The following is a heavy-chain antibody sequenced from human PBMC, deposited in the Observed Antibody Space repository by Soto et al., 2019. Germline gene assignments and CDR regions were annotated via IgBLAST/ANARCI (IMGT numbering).Heavy chain of an antibody. J-gene: IGHJ4*02. Sequence: SETLSLTCTVSGGSISSGDYYWSWIRQPPGKGLEWIGYSSYSGITFYNPSLKSRVTISVDTSKNQFSLKLSSATAADTAVYYCASLKYGSSWYSIDYRGQGTQVTVSS. CDR3: ASLKYGSSWYSIDY. D-gene: IGHD6-13*01. V-gene: IGHV4-30-4*01. CDR1: GGSISSGDYY. CDR2: SSYSGIT.